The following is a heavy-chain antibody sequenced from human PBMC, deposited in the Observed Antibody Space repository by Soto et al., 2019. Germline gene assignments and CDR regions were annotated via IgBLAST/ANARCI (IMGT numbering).Heavy chain of an antibody. Sequence: SETLSLTYAVSGGSITSSNWWSWVRQPPGKGLEWIGEVHHSGNTNYNPSLKSRVTISMDRSKNQLSLNLRSPTAADTAVYYCARGGYYDSSGFSSFDYWGQGTLVTVS. V-gene: IGHV4-4*02. J-gene: IGHJ4*02. CDR2: VHHSGNT. CDR3: ARGGYYDSSGFSSFDY. CDR1: GGSITSSNW. D-gene: IGHD3-22*01.